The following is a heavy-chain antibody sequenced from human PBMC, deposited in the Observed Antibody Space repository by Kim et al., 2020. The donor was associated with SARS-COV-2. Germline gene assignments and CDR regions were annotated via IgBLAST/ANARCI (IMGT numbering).Heavy chain of an antibody. Sequence: ASVKVSCKVSGYTLTELSMHWVRQAPGKGLEWMGGFDPEDGETIYAQKFQGRVTMTEDTSTDTAYMELSSLRSEDTAVYYWATVFAIFGVVSRFDYWGQGPLVTVSS. V-gene: IGHV1-24*01. J-gene: IGHJ4*02. D-gene: IGHD3-3*01. CDR1: GYTLTELS. CDR2: FDPEDGET. CDR3: ATVFAIFGVVSRFDY.